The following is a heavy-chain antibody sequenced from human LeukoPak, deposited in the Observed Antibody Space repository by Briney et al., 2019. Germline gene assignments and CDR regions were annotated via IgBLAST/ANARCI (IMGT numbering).Heavy chain of an antibody. CDR1: GLIFSDYN. D-gene: IGHD1-26*01. Sequence: GGSLRLSCAASGLIFSDYNMNWVRQAPGKGLEWVSFIAISGSYITYADSVKGRFTISRDNAKNSLYLQMNSLRAEDTAVYYCARDLSATIRAYDYWGQETLVTVSS. CDR2: IAISGSYI. V-gene: IGHV3-21*01. CDR3: ARDLSATIRAYDY. J-gene: IGHJ4*02.